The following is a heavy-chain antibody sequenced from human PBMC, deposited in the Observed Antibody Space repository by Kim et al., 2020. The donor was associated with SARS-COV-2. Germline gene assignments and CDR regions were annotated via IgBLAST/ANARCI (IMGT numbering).Heavy chain of an antibody. CDR3: VREGRRYSGYEWDAAFDV. J-gene: IGHJ3*01. D-gene: IGHD5-12*01. Sequence: ASVKVSCKASGYTFTSYAMNWVRQAPGQGLDWMGWINTNTGNPKYAQGFTGRFVFSLDTPVSTAYLQMSSLKAVDTAGYYCVREGRRYSGYEWDAAFDVWGQGTMVTGSS. V-gene: IGHV7-4-1*02. CDR2: INTNTGNP. CDR1: GYTFTSYA.